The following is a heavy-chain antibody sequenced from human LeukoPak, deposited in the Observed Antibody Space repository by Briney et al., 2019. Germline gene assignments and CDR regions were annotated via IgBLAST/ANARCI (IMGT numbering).Heavy chain of an antibody. CDR2: INHSGST. CDR1: GGSFSGYY. V-gene: IGHV4-34*01. CDR3: ARRRRPSYGSGSYYRNFDAFDI. D-gene: IGHD3-10*01. Sequence: SETLSLTCAVYGGSFSGYYWSWIRQPPGKGLEWIGEINHSGSTNYNPSLKSRVTISVDTSKNQFSLKLSSVTAADTAVYYCARRRRPSYGSGSYYRNFDAFDIWGQGTMVTVSS. J-gene: IGHJ3*02.